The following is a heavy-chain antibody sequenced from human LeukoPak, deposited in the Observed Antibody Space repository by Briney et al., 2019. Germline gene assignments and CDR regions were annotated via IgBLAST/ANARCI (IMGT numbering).Heavy chain of an antibody. CDR2: INHSGST. V-gene: IGHV4-34*01. J-gene: IGHJ5*02. CDR3: ARSGPRAIAARRNWFDP. CDR1: GGSFSGYY. D-gene: IGHD6-6*01. Sequence: PSETLSLTCAVYGGSFSGYYWSWIRQPPGKGLEWIGEINHSGSTNYNPSLKSRVTISVDTSKNQFSLKLSSVTAADTAVYYCARSGPRAIAARRNWFDPWGQGTLVTVSS.